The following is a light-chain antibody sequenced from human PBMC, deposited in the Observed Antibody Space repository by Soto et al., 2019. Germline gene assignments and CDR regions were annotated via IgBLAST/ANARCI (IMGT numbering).Light chain of an antibody. J-gene: IGKJ1*01. V-gene: IGKV1-5*01. CDR1: QTISIW. CDR3: TQYNSYRT. CDR2: DAS. Sequence: DIQRTQSPSTLSASVGDRVTITGRARQTISIWLAWYQQKPGKDPKLLIYDASILESGVQSRFRGSGSGTEFTLPIRSMKPDEFATDYCTQYNSYRTVGQGKKGDIK.